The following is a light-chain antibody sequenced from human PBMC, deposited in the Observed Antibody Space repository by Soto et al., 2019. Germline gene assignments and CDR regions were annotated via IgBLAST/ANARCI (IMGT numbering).Light chain of an antibody. V-gene: IGKV1-5*03. J-gene: IGKJ2*01. CDR3: QQYNDSFPYT. CDR1: QSISRW. CDR2: EAS. Sequence: DIQMTQSPSTLSASVGDRVTITCRASQSISRWLAWYRQKPGTAPRLLIYEASTLESGVPSRFSGIRSGTEFTLSVSSLQPDDFATYYCQQYNDSFPYTFGQGTKVDIK.